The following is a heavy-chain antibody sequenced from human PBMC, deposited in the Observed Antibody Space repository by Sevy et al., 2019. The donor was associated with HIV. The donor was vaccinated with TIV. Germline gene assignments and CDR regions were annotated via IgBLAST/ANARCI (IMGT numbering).Heavy chain of an antibody. CDR2: INPNSGGT. J-gene: IGHJ6*02. CDR3: ARGGVAVAGKTYYYYYGMDV. D-gene: IGHD6-19*01. CDR1: GYTFTGYY. Sequence: ASVKVSCKASGYTFTGYYMHWVRQAPGQGLEWMGWINPNSGGTNYAQKFQGRVTMTRDTSISTAYMELGRLRSDETAVYYCARGGVAVAGKTYYYYYGMDVWGQGTTVTVSS. V-gene: IGHV1-2*02.